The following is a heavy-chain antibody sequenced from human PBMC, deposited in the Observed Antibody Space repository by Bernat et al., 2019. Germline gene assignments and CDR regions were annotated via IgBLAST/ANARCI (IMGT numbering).Heavy chain of an antibody. CDR1: GFTFSSSA. Sequence: EVQVLESGGGLVQPGESLRLSCAASGFTFSSSAMSWVRQAPGKGLEWVSAISGGGDTTYYADSVKGRFTISRDNSKNTLYLQMNSLRAEDTAVYYCATPAGSIAARRVVSYFEYWGQGTLVTVSS. D-gene: IGHD6-6*01. V-gene: IGHV3-23*01. J-gene: IGHJ4*02. CDR2: ISGGGDTT. CDR3: ATPAGSIAARRVVSYFEY.